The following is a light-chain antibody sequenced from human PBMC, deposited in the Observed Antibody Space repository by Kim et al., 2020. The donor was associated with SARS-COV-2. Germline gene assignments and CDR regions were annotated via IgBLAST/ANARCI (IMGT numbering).Light chain of an antibody. V-gene: IGLV3-19*01. CDR2: GRN. J-gene: IGLJ2*01. Sequence: SSELTQDHAVSVALGQTVRITCQGDSLRSYYATWYQQRPRQAPVLVIYGRNNRPSGIPDRFSGSSSGNTASLTISGAQAEDEADFYCQSRDSGGNVLFGGGTQLTVL. CDR3: QSRDSGGNVL. CDR1: SLRSYY.